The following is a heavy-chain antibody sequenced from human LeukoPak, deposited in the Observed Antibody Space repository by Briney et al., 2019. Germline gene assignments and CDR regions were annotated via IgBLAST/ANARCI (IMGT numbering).Heavy chain of an antibody. CDR3: ARGSIGYSSGSDV. J-gene: IGHJ6*02. D-gene: IGHD6-19*01. Sequence: SVKVSCKASGGTFSSYAISWVRQAPGQGLEWMGRIIPILRIANYAQKFQGRVTITADKSTSTAYMELSSLRSEDTAVYYCARGSIGYSSGSDVWGQGTTVTVSS. CDR2: IIPILRIA. CDR1: GGTFSSYA. V-gene: IGHV1-69*04.